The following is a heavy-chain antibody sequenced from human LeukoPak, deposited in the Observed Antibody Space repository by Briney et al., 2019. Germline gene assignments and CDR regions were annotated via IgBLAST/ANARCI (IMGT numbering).Heavy chain of an antibody. J-gene: IGHJ5*02. CDR3: ARVSLTDRLGREVHNWFDP. V-gene: IGHV4-59*01. CDR1: GGSISSYY. CDR2: IYYSGST. D-gene: IGHD3-10*01. Sequence: PSETLSLTCTVSGGSISSYYWSWIRQPPGKGLEWIGYIYYSGSTNYNPSLKSRVTISVDTSKNQFSLKLSSVTAADTAVYYCARVSLTDRLGREVHNWFDPWGPGTLVTVSS.